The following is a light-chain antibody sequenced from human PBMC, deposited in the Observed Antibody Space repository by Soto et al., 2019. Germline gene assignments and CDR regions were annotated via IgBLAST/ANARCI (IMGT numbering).Light chain of an antibody. CDR3: QQYNNWPRT. Sequence: EILMTQSPATLSVSPGEGDTLSCRSSQSVGSNLAWYQQKPGQAPRLLIYGASTRATGVAARFSGSGSGTEFTLTICSLQSEDFAVYYCQQYNNWPRTFGQGTKVDIK. V-gene: IGKV3-15*01. CDR2: GAS. CDR1: QSVGSN. J-gene: IGKJ1*01.